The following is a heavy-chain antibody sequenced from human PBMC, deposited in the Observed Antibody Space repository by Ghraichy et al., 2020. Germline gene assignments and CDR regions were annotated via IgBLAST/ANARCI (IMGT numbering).Heavy chain of an antibody. V-gene: IGHV4-30-2*01. CDR2: IYHSGST. D-gene: IGHD3-3*01. Sequence: SETLSLTCAGSGGSISSGDYSWSWIRQPPGKGLEWIGYIYHSGSTYYNPSLKSRVTISVDRSKNQFSLNLTSVTAADTAVYYCARSPRGITISLDPWGQGTLVTVS. J-gene: IGHJ5*02. CDR1: GGSISSGDYS. CDR3: ARSPRGITISLDP.